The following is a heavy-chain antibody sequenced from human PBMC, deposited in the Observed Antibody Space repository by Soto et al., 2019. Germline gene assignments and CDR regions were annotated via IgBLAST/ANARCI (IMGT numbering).Heavy chain of an antibody. CDR3: AKAISLWLGENDY. CDR2: ISYDGSNK. D-gene: IGHD3-22*01. CDR1: GFTFSSYG. J-gene: IGHJ4*02. Sequence: QVQLVESGGGVVQPGRSLRLSCAASGFTFSSYGMHWVRQAPGKGLEWVAVISYDGSNKYYADSVKGRFTISRDNSKNTLYLQMNSLRAEDTAVYYCAKAISLWLGENDYWGQGTLVTVSS. V-gene: IGHV3-30*18.